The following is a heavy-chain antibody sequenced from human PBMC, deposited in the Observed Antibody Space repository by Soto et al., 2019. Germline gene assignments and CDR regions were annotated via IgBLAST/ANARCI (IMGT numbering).Heavy chain of an antibody. Sequence: VQLVESGGGLVKPGGSLRLSCAASGFTFSSYSMNWVRQAPGKGLEWVSSISSSSSYIYYADSVKGRFTISRDNAKNSSYLQMNSLRAEDTAVYYCARAQPGYSYGYGLGYWGQGTLVTVSS. V-gene: IGHV3-21*01. CDR1: GFTFSSYS. CDR3: ARAQPGYSYGYGLGY. J-gene: IGHJ4*02. CDR2: ISSSSSYI. D-gene: IGHD5-18*01.